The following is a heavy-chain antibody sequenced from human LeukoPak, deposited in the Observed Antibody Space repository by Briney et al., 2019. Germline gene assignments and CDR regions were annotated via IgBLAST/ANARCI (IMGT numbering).Heavy chain of an antibody. J-gene: IGHJ4*02. CDR1: GFTFSSSW. V-gene: IGHV3-74*01. CDR2: IKTDESTT. CDR3: ARGNQQLPRSTPDY. D-gene: IGHD2-2*01. Sequence: PGGSLRLSCAVSGFTFSSSWMHWVRQAPGKGLVWVSHIKTDESTTAYADSVKGRFTISRDNAKNTLYLQMNSLRAEDTGVYYCARGNQQLPRSTPDYWGQGTLVTVSS.